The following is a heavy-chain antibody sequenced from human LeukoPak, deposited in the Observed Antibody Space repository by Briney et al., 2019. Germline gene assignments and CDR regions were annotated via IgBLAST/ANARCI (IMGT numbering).Heavy chain of an antibody. Sequence: SETLSLTCAVYGGSFSGYYWSWIRQPPGKGLEWIGEINHSGSTNYNPSLKSRVTISVDTSKNQFSLKLSSVTAADTAVYYCASGEPTVTTWAYYYGMDVWGQGTTVTVSS. CDR3: ASGEPTVTTWAYYYGMDV. CDR1: GGSFSGYY. D-gene: IGHD4-17*01. J-gene: IGHJ6*02. V-gene: IGHV4-34*01. CDR2: INHSGST.